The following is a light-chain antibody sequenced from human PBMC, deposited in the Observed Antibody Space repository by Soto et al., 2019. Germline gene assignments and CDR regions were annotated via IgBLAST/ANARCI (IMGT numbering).Light chain of an antibody. CDR2: DVI. J-gene: IGLJ1*01. CDR3: CSYAGSSTFV. V-gene: IGLV2-11*01. Sequence: QSALTQPRSVSGSPGQSVTLSCTGTSSDVGGYNYVSWYQQHPGKAPKLMIYDVITRPSGVPDRFSGSKSGNTASLTISGLQAEDEADYYCCSYAGSSTFVFGTGTKVTVL. CDR1: SSDVGGYNY.